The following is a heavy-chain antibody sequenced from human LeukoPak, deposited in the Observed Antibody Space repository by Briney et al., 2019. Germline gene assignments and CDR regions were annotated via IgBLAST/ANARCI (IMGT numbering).Heavy chain of an antibody. J-gene: IGHJ4*02. CDR1: GGSFSGYY. Sequence: SETLSLTCAVYGGSFSGYYCSWIRQPPGKGLEWVGEINHSGSTNYNPSLKSRVTISVDTSKNQFSLKLSSVTAADTAVYYCATANESTSSSRRLREFDYWGQGTLVTVSS. CDR2: INHSGST. V-gene: IGHV4-34*01. CDR3: ATANESTSSSRRLREFDY. D-gene: IGHD1-1*01.